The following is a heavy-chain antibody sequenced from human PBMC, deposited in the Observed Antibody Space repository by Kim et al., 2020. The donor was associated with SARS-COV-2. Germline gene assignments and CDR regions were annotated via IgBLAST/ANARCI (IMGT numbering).Heavy chain of an antibody. Sequence: GGSQRLSCAASGFTVSSNYMSWVRPAPGKGLEWVSVIYSGGSTYYADSVKGRFTISRDNSKNTLYLQMNSLRAEDTAVYYCASDQAVAGYYYYGMDVWGQGTTVTVSS. CDR2: IYSGGST. V-gene: IGHV3-53*01. J-gene: IGHJ6*02. CDR1: GFTVSSNY. CDR3: ASDQAVAGYYYYGMDV. D-gene: IGHD6-19*01.